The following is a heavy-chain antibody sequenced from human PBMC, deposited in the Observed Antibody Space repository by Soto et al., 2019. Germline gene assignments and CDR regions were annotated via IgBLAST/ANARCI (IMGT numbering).Heavy chain of an antibody. Sequence: EGQVLESGGGLVQPGGSLRLTCVASGFTLSNFGMSWVRQAPGKGLEWVSFVSGNGGSTYYIDSVKGRFTISRDSSTMTVRLQMNRLRAEDTAVYYCATSNYGERDWGQGALGTVSS. CDR3: ATSNYGERD. CDR1: GFTLSNFG. V-gene: IGHV3-23*01. J-gene: IGHJ4*02. CDR2: VSGNGGST. D-gene: IGHD4-17*01.